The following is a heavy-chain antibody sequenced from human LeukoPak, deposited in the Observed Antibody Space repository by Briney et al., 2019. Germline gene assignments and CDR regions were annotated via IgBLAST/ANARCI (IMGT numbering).Heavy chain of an antibody. CDR3: GRVGGRSKAAKGDAFDI. D-gene: IGHD6-6*01. CDR2: ISRGSTYM. J-gene: IGHJ3*02. CDR1: GFTFSSYS. Sequence: PGGSLRLSCAASGFTFSSYSMNWVRQAPGKGLEWVSSISRGSTYMYYADSVKGRFTISRDNAKNSMYLQMNSLRVEDTAVYYCGRVGGRSKAAKGDAFDIWGQGTMVTVSS. V-gene: IGHV3-21*01.